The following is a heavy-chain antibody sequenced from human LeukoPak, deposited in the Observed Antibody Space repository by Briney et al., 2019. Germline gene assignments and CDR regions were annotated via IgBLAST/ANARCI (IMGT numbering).Heavy chain of an antibody. D-gene: IGHD3-22*01. J-gene: IGHJ5*02. Sequence: PGGSLRLSCAASGFTFSSYAMSLVRQAPGKGLEWVSAISGSGGSTYYADSVNGRFTISRDNSKNTLYLQMNSLRAEDTAVYYCATVTYYYDSSGFPVPWGQGTLVTVSS. V-gene: IGHV3-23*01. CDR1: GFTFSSYA. CDR2: ISGSGGST. CDR3: ATVTYYYDSSGFPVP.